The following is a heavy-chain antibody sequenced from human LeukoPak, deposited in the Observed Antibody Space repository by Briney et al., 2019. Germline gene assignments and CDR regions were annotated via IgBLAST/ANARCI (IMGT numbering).Heavy chain of an antibody. J-gene: IGHJ4*02. D-gene: IGHD3-10*01. CDR3: ATAGERRLLWFGELLLY. V-gene: IGHV1-24*01. CDR1: GYTLTELS. Sequence: ASVKVSCKVSGYTLTELSMHRVRQAPGKGLEWMGGFDPEDGETIYAQKFQGRVTMTEDTSTDTAYMELSSLRSEDTAVYYCATAGERRLLWFGELLLYWGQGTLVTVSS. CDR2: FDPEDGET.